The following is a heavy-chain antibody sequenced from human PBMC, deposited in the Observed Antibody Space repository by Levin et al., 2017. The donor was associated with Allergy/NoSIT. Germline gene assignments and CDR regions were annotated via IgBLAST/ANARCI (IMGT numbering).Heavy chain of an antibody. Sequence: SVKVSCKASGGSFSSYAISWVRQAPGHGLEWMGGIIPMIGTPDYAHRFQGRLTITADESTSTAYMELSSLRSDDTAVYYGARQFCSSGSCPGVWGQGTTVTVSS. D-gene: IGHD2-15*01. V-gene: IGHV1-69*13. CDR3: ARQFCSSGSCPGV. CDR2: IIPMIGTP. J-gene: IGHJ6*02. CDR1: GGSFSSYA.